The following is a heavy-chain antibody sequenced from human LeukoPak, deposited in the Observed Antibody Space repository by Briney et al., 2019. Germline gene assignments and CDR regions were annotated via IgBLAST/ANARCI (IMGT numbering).Heavy chain of an antibody. CDR1: GFTFSGSS. J-gene: IGHJ5*02. CDR2: IRTKLNTYAT. Sequence: PGGSLRLSCAASGFTFSGSSIHWVRRTSGKGLEWVGLIRTKLNTYATAYAASVTGRFTISRDDAKNTSHLQMSSLKTEDTALYFCTTSYGDNSWNDWFGPWGQGTLVTVSS. D-gene: IGHD5-24*01. V-gene: IGHV3-73*01. CDR3: TTSYGDNSWNDWFGP.